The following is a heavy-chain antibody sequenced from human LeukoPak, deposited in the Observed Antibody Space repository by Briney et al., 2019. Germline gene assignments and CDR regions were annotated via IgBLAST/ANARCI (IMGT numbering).Heavy chain of an antibody. CDR3: AKSESEVWPWYFDL. CDR1: GFTFSGYG. D-gene: IGHD1-14*01. V-gene: IGHV3-33*06. Sequence: GRSLRLSCAASGFTFSGYGMHWVRQAPGKGLEWVAVIWYDGSTKYYAESVKGRFTISRDNSKKTLYLQMSSLRAEDTALYYCAKSESEVWPWYFDLWGRGTLVTVSS. CDR2: IWYDGSTK. J-gene: IGHJ2*01.